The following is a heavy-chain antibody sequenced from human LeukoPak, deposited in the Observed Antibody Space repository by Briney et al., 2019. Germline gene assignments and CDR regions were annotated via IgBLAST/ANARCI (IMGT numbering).Heavy chain of an antibody. CDR2: ISYDGSNK. CDR1: GFTFSSYA. CDR3: ARDGRYSSSWHQYYYYMDV. J-gene: IGHJ6*03. V-gene: IGHV3-30-3*01. Sequence: GGSLRLSCAASGFTFSSYAMHWVRQAPGKGLEWVAVISYDGSNKYYADSVKGRFIISRDNSNNTLYLQMNSLRAEDTAVYYCARDGRYSSSWHQYYYYMDVWGKGTTVTVSS. D-gene: IGHD6-13*01.